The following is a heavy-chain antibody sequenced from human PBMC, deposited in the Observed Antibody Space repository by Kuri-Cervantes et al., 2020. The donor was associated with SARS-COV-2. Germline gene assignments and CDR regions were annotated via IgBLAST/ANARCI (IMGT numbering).Heavy chain of an antibody. J-gene: IGHJ4*02. Sequence: GESLKISCATSGFHFSSYWMSWVRQAPGKGLEWVANIKQDGSEKYYVDSVKGRFTISRDNAKNSLYLQMNSLRAEDTAVYYCAMKSTRNNYYDSSGSFDYWGQGTLVTVSS. V-gene: IGHV3-7*02. CDR3: AMKSTRNNYYDSSGSFDY. CDR2: IKQDGSEK. CDR1: GFHFSSYW. D-gene: IGHD3-22*01.